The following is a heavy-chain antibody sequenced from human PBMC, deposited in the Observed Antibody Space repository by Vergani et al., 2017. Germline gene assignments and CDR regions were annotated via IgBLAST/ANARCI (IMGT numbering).Heavy chain of an antibody. CDR3: ARDRPAPPGVGIWGFDY. CDR2: IIPIFGTA. J-gene: IGHJ4*02. D-gene: IGHD2-8*01. V-gene: IGHV1-69*01. CDR1: GGTFSSYA. Sequence: QVQLVQSGAEVKTPGSSVKVSCKASGGTFSSYAISWVRQAPGQGLEWMGGIIPIFGTANYAQKFQGRVTITADESTSTAYMELSSLRSEDTAVYYCARDRPAPPGVGIWGFDYWGQGTLVTVSS.